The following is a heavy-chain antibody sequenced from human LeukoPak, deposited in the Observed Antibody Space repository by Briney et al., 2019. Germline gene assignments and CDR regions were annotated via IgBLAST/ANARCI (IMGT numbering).Heavy chain of an antibody. CDR3: ARDLSGRYAFDI. V-gene: IGHV3-48*02. CDR1: GFTFSIYE. Sequence: GGSLRLSCAASGFTFSIYEMNWVRQAPGKGLEWVSYISSSSSSTIYYADSVKGRFTISRDNAKNSLYLQMNSLRDEDTAVYYCARDLSGRYAFDIWGQGTMVTVSS. D-gene: IGHD3-10*01. CDR2: ISSSSSSTI. J-gene: IGHJ3*02.